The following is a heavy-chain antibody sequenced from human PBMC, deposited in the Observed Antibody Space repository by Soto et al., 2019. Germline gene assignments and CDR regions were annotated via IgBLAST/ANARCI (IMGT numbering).Heavy chain of an antibody. D-gene: IGHD4-17*01. CDR3: AHRRDDGDCWLDP. CDR1: GFSLSTRGVS. J-gene: IGHJ5*02. CDR2: IYLDDCK. Sequence: QITLKESGPTLVNPTQTLTLTCTFSGFSLSTRGVSVGWIRQPPGKALEWLALIYLDDCKRYSPYLKGRLSSTKDTSKIRVVLTMTNMDPVDTATDYCAHRRDDGDCWLDPWGQGTLVTVSS. V-gene: IGHV2-5*02.